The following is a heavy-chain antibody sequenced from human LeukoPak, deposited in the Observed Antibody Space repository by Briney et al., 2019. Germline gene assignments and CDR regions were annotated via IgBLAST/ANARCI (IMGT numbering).Heavy chain of an antibody. D-gene: IGHD1-14*01. J-gene: IGHJ4*02. CDR2: INPSGGST. V-gene: IGHV1-46*01. CDR1: GYTFTSYY. CDR3: AALAGPTPEFDY. Sequence: GASVKVSCKASGYTFTSYYMHWVRQAPGQGLEWMGIINPSGGSTSYAQKFQGRVTMTRDTSTSTVYMELSSLRSEDTAVYYRAALAGPTPEFDYWGQGTLVTVSS.